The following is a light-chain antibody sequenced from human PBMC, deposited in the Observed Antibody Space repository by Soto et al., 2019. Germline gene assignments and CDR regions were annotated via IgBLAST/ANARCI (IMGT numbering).Light chain of an antibody. CDR3: SSFVAGNNYWV. V-gene: IGLV2-8*01. CDR2: EVT. CDR1: SSDDGGYDY. Sequence: QSVLTQPPSASGSPGRSVTISCTGTSSDDGGYDYVSWFQQHPGKAPKLIIYEVTKRPSGVPDRFSASKSGNTASLTVSGLQAEDEADYYCSSFVAGNNYWVFGGGTKLTVL. J-gene: IGLJ3*02.